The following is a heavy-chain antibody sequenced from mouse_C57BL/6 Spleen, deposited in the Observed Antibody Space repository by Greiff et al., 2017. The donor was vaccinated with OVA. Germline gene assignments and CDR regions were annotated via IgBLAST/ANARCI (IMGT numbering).Heavy chain of an antibody. Sequence: EVKLMESGPELVKPGASVKIPCKASGYTFTDYNMDWVKQSHGKSLEWIGDINPNNGGTIYNQKFKGKATLTVDKSSSTAYMELRSLTSEDTAVYYCARRINPYTMDYWGQGTSVTVSS. CDR1: GYTFTDYN. V-gene: IGHV1-18*01. J-gene: IGHJ4*01. CDR2: INPNNGGT. D-gene: IGHD2-4*01. CDR3: ARRINPYTMDY.